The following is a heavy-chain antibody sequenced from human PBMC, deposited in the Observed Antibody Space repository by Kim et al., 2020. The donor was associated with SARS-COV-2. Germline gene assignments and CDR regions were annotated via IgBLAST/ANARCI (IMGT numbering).Heavy chain of an antibody. CDR3: AKYGSGYFFDY. J-gene: IGHJ4*02. D-gene: IGHD3-10*01. CDR1: GFTFSNYA. CDR2: ISTGTSYI. Sequence: GGSLRLSCEASGFTFSNYAMNWVRQAPGKGLEWVSYISTGTSYIYYADSVKGRFTIFRDNAKNSLYLQMNSLRAEDTAVYYCAKYGSGYFFDYLGQGAL. V-gene: IGHV3-21*05.